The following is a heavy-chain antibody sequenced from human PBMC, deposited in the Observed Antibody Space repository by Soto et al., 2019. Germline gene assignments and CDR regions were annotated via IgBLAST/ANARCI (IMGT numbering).Heavy chain of an antibody. V-gene: IGHV4-30-4*01. CDR1: GGSTSSGDYY. D-gene: IGHD2-15*01. CDR2: IYYSGST. CDR3: ARGSDGYCSGGSCYSGSLWFDP. J-gene: IGHJ5*02. Sequence: PSETLSLTCTVSGGSTSSGDYYWSWIRQPPGKGLEWIGYIYYSGSTYYNPSLKSRVTISVDTSKNQFSLKLSSVTAADTAVYYCARGSDGYCSGGSCYSGSLWFDPWGQGTLVTVSS.